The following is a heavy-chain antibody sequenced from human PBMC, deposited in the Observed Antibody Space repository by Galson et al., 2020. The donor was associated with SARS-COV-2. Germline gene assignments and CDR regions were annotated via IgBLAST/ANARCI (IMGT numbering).Heavy chain of an antibody. CDR3: ARGYCSGGSCYKSGVEYFDL. CDR2: IIPIFGTA. V-gene: IGHV1-69*05. J-gene: IGHJ2*01. CDR1: GGTFSSYA. Sequence: ASVKVSCKASGGTFSSYAISWVRQAPGQGLEWMGGIIPIFGTANYAQKFQGRVTITTDESTSTAYMELSSLRSEDTAVYYCARGYCSGGSCYKSGVEYFDLWGRGTLVTVSS. D-gene: IGHD2-15*01.